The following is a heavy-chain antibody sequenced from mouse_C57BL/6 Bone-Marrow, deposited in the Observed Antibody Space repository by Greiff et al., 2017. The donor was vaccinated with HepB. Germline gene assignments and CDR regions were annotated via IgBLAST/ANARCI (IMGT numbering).Heavy chain of an antibody. V-gene: IGHV14-2*01. CDR1: GFNIKDYY. CDR2: IDPEDGET. CDR3: ARHDYVAWFAY. D-gene: IGHD2-4*01. J-gene: IGHJ3*01. Sequence: QLQQSGAELVKPGASVKLSCTASGFNIKDYYMHWVKQRTEQGLEGLGRIDPEDGETKYAPKFQGKATITADTSSNTAYLQLSSLTSEDTAVYYCARHDYVAWFAYWGQGTLVTVSA.